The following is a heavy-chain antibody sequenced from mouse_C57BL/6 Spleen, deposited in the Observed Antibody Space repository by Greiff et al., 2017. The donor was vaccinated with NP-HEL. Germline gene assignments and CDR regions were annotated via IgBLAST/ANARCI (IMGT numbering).Heavy chain of an antibody. Sequence: VQLQQSGPELVKPGASVKISCKASGYTFTDYYMNWVKQSHGKSLEWIGDINPNNGGTSYNQKFKGKATLTVDKSSSTAYMELRSLTSEDSAVYYCARREDDYDGRYYAMDYWGQGTSVTVSS. CDR2: INPNNGGT. CDR3: ARREDDYDGRYYAMDY. CDR1: GYTFTDYY. D-gene: IGHD2-4*01. J-gene: IGHJ4*01. V-gene: IGHV1-26*01.